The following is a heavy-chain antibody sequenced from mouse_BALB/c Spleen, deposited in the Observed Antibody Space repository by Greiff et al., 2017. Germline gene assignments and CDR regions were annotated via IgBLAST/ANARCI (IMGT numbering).Heavy chain of an antibody. Sequence: VQLVESGPGLVAPSQSLSITCTVSGFSLTSYDISWIRQPPGKGLEWLGVIWTGGGTNYNSAFMSRLSISKDNSKSQVFLKMNSLQTDDTAIYYCVRDGYSAWFAYWGQGTLVTVSA. CDR2: IWTGGGT. J-gene: IGHJ3*01. D-gene: IGHD2-3*01. CDR3: VRDGYSAWFAY. CDR1: GFSLTSYD. V-gene: IGHV2-9-2*01.